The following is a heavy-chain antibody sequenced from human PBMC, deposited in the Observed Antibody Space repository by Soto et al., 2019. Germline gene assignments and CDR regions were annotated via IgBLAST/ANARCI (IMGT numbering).Heavy chain of an antibody. CDR3: ATLDYGDGYYYIDV. Sequence: ASVKVSCKVSGYTLTELSMHWVRQAPGKGLEWMGGFDPEDGETIYAQKFQGRVTMTEDTSTDTAYMELSSLRSEDTAVYYCATLDYGDGYYYIDVWGKGTTDTGSS. D-gene: IGHD4-17*01. V-gene: IGHV1-24*01. CDR2: FDPEDGET. J-gene: IGHJ6*03. CDR1: GYTLTELS.